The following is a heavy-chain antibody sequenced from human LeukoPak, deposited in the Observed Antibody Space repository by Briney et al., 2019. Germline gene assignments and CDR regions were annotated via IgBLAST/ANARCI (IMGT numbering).Heavy chain of an antibody. CDR1: GFTFSSYS. J-gene: IGHJ4*02. CDR2: ISSSSSYI. V-gene: IGHV3-21*01. D-gene: IGHD3-3*01. Sequence: PGGSLRLSCAASGFTFSSYSMNWVRQAPGKGLEGVSSISSSSSYIYYADSVKGRFTISRDNAKNSLYLQMNSLRAEDTAVYYCARPGYYDFWSGYYTDFDYWGQGTLVTVSS. CDR3: ARPGYYDFWSGYYTDFDY.